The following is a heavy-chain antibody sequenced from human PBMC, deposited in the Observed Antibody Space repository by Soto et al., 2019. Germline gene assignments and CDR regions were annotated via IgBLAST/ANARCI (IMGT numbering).Heavy chain of an antibody. CDR2: IYYSGST. CDR1: GGSISSSSYY. Sequence: ASETLSLTCTVSGGSISSSSYYWGWIRQPPGKGLEWIGSIYYSGSTYYNPSLKSRVTISVDTSKNQFSLKLSSVTAADTAVYYCARQDSSGWYDYYYGMDVWGQGTTVTVSS. J-gene: IGHJ6*02. V-gene: IGHV4-39*01. D-gene: IGHD6-19*01. CDR3: ARQDSSGWYDYYYGMDV.